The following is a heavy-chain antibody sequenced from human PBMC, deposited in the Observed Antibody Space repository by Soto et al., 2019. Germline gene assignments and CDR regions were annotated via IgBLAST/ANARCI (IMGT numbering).Heavy chain of an antibody. Sequence: QITLKESGPTLVKPTQTLTLTCTFSGFSLSTAGVGVGWIRQPPGEALEWLALIYWDDDKRYSPSLRSRLTITKGTSKNQVVPTMTNMDPVDTATYYCVSGSFPNWFDPWGQGTLVTVSS. CDR3: VSGSFPNWFDP. CDR2: IYWDDDK. D-gene: IGHD3-10*01. CDR1: GFSLSTAGVG. J-gene: IGHJ5*02. V-gene: IGHV2-5*02.